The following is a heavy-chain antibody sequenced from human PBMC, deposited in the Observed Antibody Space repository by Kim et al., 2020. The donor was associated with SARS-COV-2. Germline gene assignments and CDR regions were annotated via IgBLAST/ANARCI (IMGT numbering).Heavy chain of an antibody. V-gene: IGHV3-33*01. J-gene: IGHJ5*02. CDR2: IWYDGSYK. CDR1: GFTFSSYG. Sequence: GGSLRLSCVASGFTFSSYGMHWVRQAPGKGLEWVALIWYDGSYKYYSDSVKGRFTISRDNSKNTLFLQTDSLRAEDTAVYYCARGRSHTWYRGERWFDPWGQGTLVTVSS. D-gene: IGHD3-16*01. CDR3: ARGRSHTWYRGERWFDP.